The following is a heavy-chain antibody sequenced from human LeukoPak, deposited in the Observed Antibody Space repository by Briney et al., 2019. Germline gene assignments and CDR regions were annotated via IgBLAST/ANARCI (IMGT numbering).Heavy chain of an antibody. Sequence: SETLSLTCAVYGGSFSGYYWSWIRQPPGKGLEWMGEINHSGSTNYNPSLKSRVTISVDTSKNQFSLKLSSVTAADTAVYYCARGRTAMVIENDYWGQGTLVTVSS. D-gene: IGHD5-18*01. V-gene: IGHV4-34*01. CDR3: ARGRTAMVIENDY. CDR2: INHSGST. J-gene: IGHJ4*02. CDR1: GGSFSGYY.